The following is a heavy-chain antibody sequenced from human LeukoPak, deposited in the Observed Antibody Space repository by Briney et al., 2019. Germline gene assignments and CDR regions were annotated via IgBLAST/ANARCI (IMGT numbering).Heavy chain of an antibody. CDR2: INHSGST. Sequence: SETLSLTCAVSGGSISSGSYSWRWIRQPAGKGLEWIGEINHSGSTNYNPSLKSRVTISVDTSKNQSSLKLSSVTAADTALYYCSNTDAFDIWGQGTMVTVSS. V-gene: IGHV4-30-2*01. CDR3: SNTDAFDI. CDR1: GGSISSGSYS. J-gene: IGHJ3*02.